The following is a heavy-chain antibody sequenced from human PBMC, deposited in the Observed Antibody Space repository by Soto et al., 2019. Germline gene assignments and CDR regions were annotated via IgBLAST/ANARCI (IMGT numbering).Heavy chain of an antibody. Sequence: GGSLRLSCAASGFTFSSYSMNWVRQAPGKGLEWVSSISSSSSYIYYADSVKGRFTISRDNAKNSLYLQMNSLRAEDTAVYYCARDAITMVRGNFLHYYGMDVWGQGTTVTVSS. CDR2: ISSSSSYI. V-gene: IGHV3-21*01. CDR1: GFTFSSYS. J-gene: IGHJ6*02. CDR3: ARDAITMVRGNFLHYYGMDV. D-gene: IGHD3-10*01.